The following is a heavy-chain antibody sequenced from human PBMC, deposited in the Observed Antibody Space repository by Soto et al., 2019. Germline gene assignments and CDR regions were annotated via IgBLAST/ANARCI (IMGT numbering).Heavy chain of an antibody. Sequence: QMQLVESGGGVVQPGGCLRLSCAASGLTFSKYAMQLVRQAPGKGLEWVASTLHDGDKKAYADSVKVRITISRDNATDALSLQMSRLRAEASAVYCSVRARCGAPSCEGRDWFAPWSQGSLITVSS. CDR1: GLTFSKYA. J-gene: IGHJ5*02. V-gene: IGHV3-30*03. D-gene: IGHD2-15*01. CDR3: VRARCGAPSCEGRDWFAP. CDR2: TLHDGDKK.